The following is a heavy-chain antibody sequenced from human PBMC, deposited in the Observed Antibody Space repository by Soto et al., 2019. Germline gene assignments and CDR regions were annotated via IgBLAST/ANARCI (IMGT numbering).Heavy chain of an antibody. Sequence: PGGSLRLSCAASGFTFSSYSMNWVRQAPGKGLEWVSYISSSSSTIYYADSVKGRFTISRDNAKNSLYLQMNSLRAEDTAVYYCARDAYDYGDYGYYYYYMDVWGKGTTVTVSS. CDR2: ISSSSSTI. CDR1: GFTFSSYS. V-gene: IGHV3-48*01. CDR3: ARDAYDYGDYGYYYYYMDV. D-gene: IGHD4-17*01. J-gene: IGHJ6*03.